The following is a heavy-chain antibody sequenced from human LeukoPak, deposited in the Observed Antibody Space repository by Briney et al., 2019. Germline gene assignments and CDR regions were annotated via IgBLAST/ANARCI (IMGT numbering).Heavy chain of an antibody. V-gene: IGHV1-18*01. CDR1: GYTFTSYG. J-gene: IGHJ6*02. Sequence: AAVKVSCKASGYTFTSYGISWVRQAPGQGLEWMGWISAYNGNTNYAQKLQGRVTMTTDTSTSTAYMELRSLRSDDTAVYYCAKDIDDYRSSWYLDVWGQGTTVTVSS. CDR2: ISAYNGNT. CDR3: AKDIDDYRSSWYLDV. D-gene: IGHD6-13*01.